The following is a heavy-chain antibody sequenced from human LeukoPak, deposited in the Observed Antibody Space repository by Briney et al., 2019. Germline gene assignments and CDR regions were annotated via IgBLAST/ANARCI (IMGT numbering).Heavy chain of an antibody. CDR3: ARSRRSWSTFDY. J-gene: IGHJ4*02. V-gene: IGHV4-39*07. CDR1: GGSISSNNYY. D-gene: IGHD6-13*01. CDR2: IYHSGST. Sequence: PSETLSLTCTVSGGSISSNNYYWGWIRQPPGKGLEWIGNIYHSGSTYYNPSLKSRVTISVDTSKNQFSLKLTSVTATDTAVYYCARSRRSWSTFDYWGQGTLVTVSS.